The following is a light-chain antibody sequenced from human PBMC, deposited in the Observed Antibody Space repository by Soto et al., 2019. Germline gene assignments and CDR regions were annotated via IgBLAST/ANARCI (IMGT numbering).Light chain of an antibody. J-gene: IGLJ3*02. Sequence: QSVLTQPPSASGTPGQRVTISCSGSSSNIGSNPVNWYQQLPGTAPKLLMSNNNQRPSGVPDRFSGSKSGTSASLAISGLQSEDEGDYYCAAWDDSLNGWEFGGGTKLTVL. CDR2: NNN. CDR3: AAWDDSLNGWE. CDR1: SSNIGSNP. V-gene: IGLV1-44*01.